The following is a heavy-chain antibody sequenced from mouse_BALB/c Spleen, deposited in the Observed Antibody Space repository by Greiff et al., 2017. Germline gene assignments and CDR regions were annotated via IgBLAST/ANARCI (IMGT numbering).Heavy chain of an antibody. Sequence: QVQLQQSGAELVRPGASVTLSCKASGYTFTDYEMHWVKQTPVHGLEWIGAIDPETGGTAYNQKFKGKATLTADKSSSTAYMELRSLTSEDSAVYYCTRDGYWYFDVWGAGTTVTVSS. CDR3: TRDGYWYFDV. CDR2: IDPETGGT. V-gene: IGHV1-15*01. J-gene: IGHJ1*01. CDR1: GYTFTDYE.